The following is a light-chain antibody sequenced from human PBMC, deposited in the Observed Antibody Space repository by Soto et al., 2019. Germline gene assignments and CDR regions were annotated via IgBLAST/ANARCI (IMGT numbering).Light chain of an antibody. CDR2: AAS. Sequence: EIMMTPTPTTLSVSPGERATLSCRATQSVSSNLAWYQQKPGQAPRILIYAASSRATGVPDRFSGSGSGTDFSLTISRLEPEDFAVYYCQQYDTSPRTFGQGTKVDI. V-gene: IGKV3D-15*01. J-gene: IGKJ1*01. CDR1: QSVSSN. CDR3: QQYDTSPRT.